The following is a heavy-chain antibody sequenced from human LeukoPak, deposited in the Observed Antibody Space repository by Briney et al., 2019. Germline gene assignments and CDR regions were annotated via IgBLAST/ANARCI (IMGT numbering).Heavy chain of an antibody. Sequence: GGSLRLSCAASGFSFSTYWMTWVRQAPGKGLEWVASIKQDGSETYYVDSVKGRFTISRDNAKNSLYLQVNGLRAEDSAVYFCARSGTYWYEVYFHYWGEGTLDTVSS. CDR3: ARSGTYWYEVYFHY. V-gene: IGHV3-7*01. D-gene: IGHD2-8*02. CDR2: IKQDGSET. J-gene: IGHJ4*02. CDR1: GFSFSTYW.